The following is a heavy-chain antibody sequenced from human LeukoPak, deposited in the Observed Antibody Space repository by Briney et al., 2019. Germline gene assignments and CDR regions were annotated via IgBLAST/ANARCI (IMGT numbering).Heavy chain of an antibody. J-gene: IGHJ4*02. CDR3: ARGSTIFGVVITTPFDY. V-gene: IGHV1-46*01. Sequence: GASVKVSCKASGYTFTSYYMHWVRQAPGQGLEWMGIINPSGGSTSYAQKFQGRVTMTRDTSTSTVYMELSSLRSEDTAVYYCARGSTIFGVVITTPFDYWGQGTLVTVSS. CDR2: INPSGGST. CDR1: GYTFTSYY. D-gene: IGHD3-3*01.